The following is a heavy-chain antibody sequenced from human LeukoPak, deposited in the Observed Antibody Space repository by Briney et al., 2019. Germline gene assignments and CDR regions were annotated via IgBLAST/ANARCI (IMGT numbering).Heavy chain of an antibody. CDR3: ASGAYGGNSNFDY. J-gene: IGHJ4*02. D-gene: IGHD4-23*01. Sequence: GESLQISCKGSGSSFTSYWIGWVRQLPGKGLEWMGIIYPGDSDTRYSPSFQGRVTISADKSISTAYLQWSNLKASDTAMYYCASGAYGGNSNFDYWGQGTLVTVSS. CDR1: GSSFTSYW. CDR2: IYPGDSDT. V-gene: IGHV5-51*01.